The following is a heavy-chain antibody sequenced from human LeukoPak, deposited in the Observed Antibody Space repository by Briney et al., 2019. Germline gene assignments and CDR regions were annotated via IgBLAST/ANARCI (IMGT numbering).Heavy chain of an antibody. Sequence: GGSLGLSCTTSGFTFSSYAMNWVRQAPGRGLEWVSTISGSGVSTYYADSVKGRFTISRDYSENTLFLQMNSLTADDTALYYCAKADCNSGNCRTDYWGQGTLVTVSS. V-gene: IGHV3-23*01. CDR2: ISGSGVST. CDR1: GFTFSSYA. CDR3: AKADCNSGNCRTDY. D-gene: IGHD2-15*01. J-gene: IGHJ4*02.